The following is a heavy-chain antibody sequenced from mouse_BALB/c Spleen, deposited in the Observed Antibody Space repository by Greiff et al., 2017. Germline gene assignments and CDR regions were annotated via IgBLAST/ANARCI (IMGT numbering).Heavy chain of an antibody. V-gene: IGHV14-3*02. CDR3: ASSADGTWFAY. CDR1: GFNIKDTY. Sequence: VQLKESGAELVKPGASVKLSCTASGFNIKDTYMHWVKQRPEQGLEWIGRIDPANGNTKYDPKFQGKATITADTSSNTAYLQLSSLTSEDTAVYYCASSADGTWFAYWGQGTLVTVSA. D-gene: IGHD2-3*01. CDR2: IDPANGNT. J-gene: IGHJ3*01.